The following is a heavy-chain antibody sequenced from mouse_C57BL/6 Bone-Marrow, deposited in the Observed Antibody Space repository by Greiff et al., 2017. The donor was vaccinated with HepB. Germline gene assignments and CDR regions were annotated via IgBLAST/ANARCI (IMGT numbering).Heavy chain of an antibody. Sequence: QVQLQQPGAELVRPWSSVTLSCKASGYTFTSYWMDWVKQRPGQGLEWIGNIYPSDSETHYNQKFKDKSTLTVDKSSNTAYMQLSSRTSEDSAVYYCARGRDYWGQGTTLTVSS. CDR3: ARGRDY. V-gene: IGHV1-61*01. CDR1: GYTFTSYW. CDR2: IYPSDSET. J-gene: IGHJ2*01.